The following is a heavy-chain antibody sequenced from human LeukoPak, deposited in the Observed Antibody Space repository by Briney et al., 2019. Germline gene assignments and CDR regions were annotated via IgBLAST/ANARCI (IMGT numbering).Heavy chain of an antibody. CDR3: ASGDYDILTGYYYFAY. Sequence: PSETLSLTCTGSGGSISSYYWSWIRQPPGKGLEWIGYIYYSGSTNYNPSLKSRVTISVDTSKNQFSLKLSSVTAADTAVYYCASGDYDILTGYYYFAYWGQGTLVTVSS. CDR1: GGSISSYY. CDR2: IYYSGST. V-gene: IGHV4-59*01. J-gene: IGHJ4*02. D-gene: IGHD3-9*01.